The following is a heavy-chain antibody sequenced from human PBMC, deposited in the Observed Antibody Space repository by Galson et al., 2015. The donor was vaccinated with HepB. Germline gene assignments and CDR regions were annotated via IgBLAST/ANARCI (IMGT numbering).Heavy chain of an antibody. D-gene: IGHD4-17*01. CDR3: ARGQGTATVNRRWERLHIGAMAV. CDR2: VIPILGST. CDR1: GGSFSSYA. V-gene: IGHV1-69*13. Sequence: SVKVSCKASGGSFSSYAFSWVRQAPGQGLEWMGGVIPILGSTNYAQKFQDRVTIIADESTRTVDMELSSLGPEDAAVYYCARGQGTATVNRRWERLHIGAMAVWGQGTTVTVSS. J-gene: IGHJ6*02.